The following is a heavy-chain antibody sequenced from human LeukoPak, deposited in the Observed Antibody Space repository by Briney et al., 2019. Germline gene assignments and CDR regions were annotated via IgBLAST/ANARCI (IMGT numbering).Heavy chain of an antibody. D-gene: IGHD6-19*01. CDR3: ARDTWRAVAGTSTYYYTGMDA. V-gene: IGHV3-7*03. CDR1: GFTFSSYW. CDR2: INHNGNVN. J-gene: IGHJ6*02. Sequence: EGSLRLSCAASGFTFSSYWMNWARQAPGKGLEWVASINHNGNVNYYVDSVKGRFTISRDNAKNSLYLQMNSLRVEDTAVYYCARDTWRAVAGTSTYYYTGMDAWGQGTTVTVSS.